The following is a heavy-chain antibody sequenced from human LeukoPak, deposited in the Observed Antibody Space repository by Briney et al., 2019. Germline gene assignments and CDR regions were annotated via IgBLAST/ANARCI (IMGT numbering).Heavy chain of an antibody. Sequence: PGGSLRLSCAASGFTFSSDSMNCVRQAPGKGLEWVSSISGSSAYIYYADSVKGRFTISRDNAKNSLYVQMNSLSAEDTAVYYCARGGCSGAGNFCLFDYWGQGTLLTVSS. CDR2: ISGSSAYI. J-gene: IGHJ4*02. V-gene: IGHV3-21*06. CDR1: GFTFSSDS. CDR3: ARGGCSGAGNFCLFDY. D-gene: IGHD5-12*01.